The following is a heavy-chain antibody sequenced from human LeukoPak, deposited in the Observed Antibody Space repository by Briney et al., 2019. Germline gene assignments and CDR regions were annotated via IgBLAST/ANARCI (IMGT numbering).Heavy chain of an antibody. J-gene: IGHJ4*02. D-gene: IGHD4-11*01. CDR1: GASIITTNYY. Sequence: PSETLSLTCTVSGASIITTNYYWGWIRQSPGKGLEWIGSISYSGNAYYNPSLRSRLSISMDASKNQFSLKVRSVTAADTAVYYCARNLGQTWGTVTTDLWYFDHWGQGTLVPVSS. CDR2: ISYSGNA. CDR3: ARNLGQTWGTVTTDLWYFDH. V-gene: IGHV4-39*01.